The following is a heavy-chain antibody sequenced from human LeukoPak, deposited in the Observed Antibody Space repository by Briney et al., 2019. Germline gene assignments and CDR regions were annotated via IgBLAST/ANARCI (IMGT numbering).Heavy chain of an antibody. Sequence: ASVKVSCKASGYTFTRYYMHWVRQAPGQGLEWMGWINPNSGGTNYAQKFQGRVTMTRDTSISTAYMELSRLRSDDTAVYYCARAVYFYYDSSGSHAGYFDYWGQGTLVTVSS. V-gene: IGHV1-2*02. CDR1: GYTFTRYY. CDR2: INPNSGGT. D-gene: IGHD3-22*01. CDR3: ARAVYFYYDSSGSHAGYFDY. J-gene: IGHJ4*02.